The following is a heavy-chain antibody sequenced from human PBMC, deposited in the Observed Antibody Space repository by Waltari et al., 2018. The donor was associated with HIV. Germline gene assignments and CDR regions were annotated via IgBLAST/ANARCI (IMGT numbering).Heavy chain of an antibody. D-gene: IGHD3-22*01. CDR1: GYTFRDYH. CDR3: ARVFSGTVNYFDSRLGH. Sequence: QMQLVQAGAEVNKPGASVTVSCKASGYTFRDYHMYWMRQAPGQGRAWKGWINPKSGSTRYAETFQGRFTMTRDTSTSTDYMELSSLRFDDTAVYYCARVFSGTVNYFDSRLGHWGQGTLVTVSS. CDR2: INPKSGST. V-gene: IGHV1-2*02. J-gene: IGHJ5*02.